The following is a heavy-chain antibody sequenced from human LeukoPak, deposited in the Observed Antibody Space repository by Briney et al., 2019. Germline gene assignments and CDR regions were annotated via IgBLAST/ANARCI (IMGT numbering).Heavy chain of an antibody. D-gene: IGHD7-27*01. CDR3: ATNPITGGDAFDI. V-gene: IGHV5-51*01. J-gene: IGHJ3*02. CDR1: GYSFTSYW. CDR2: IYPGDSDT. Sequence: GESLKISCKGSGYSFTSYWIGWVRQMPGKGLEWMGIIYPGDSDTRYSPSFQGRVTISADKSISTAYLQWSSLKASDTAMYYCATNPITGGDAFDIWGQGTMVTVSS.